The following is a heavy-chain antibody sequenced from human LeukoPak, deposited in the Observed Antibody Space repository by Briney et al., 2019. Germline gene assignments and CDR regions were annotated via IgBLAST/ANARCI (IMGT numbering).Heavy chain of an antibody. Sequence: PGGSLRLSCAASGFTFSSYWMSWVCQAPGKGLEWVANIKQDGSEKYYVDSVKGRFTISRDNAKNTLYLQMSSLRAEDTAVYYCAPQQTYSPYNWFDPWGQGTLVTVSS. CDR1: GFTFSSYW. D-gene: IGHD5-12*01. V-gene: IGHV3-7*01. CDR2: IKQDGSEK. CDR3: APQQTYSPYNWFDP. J-gene: IGHJ5*02.